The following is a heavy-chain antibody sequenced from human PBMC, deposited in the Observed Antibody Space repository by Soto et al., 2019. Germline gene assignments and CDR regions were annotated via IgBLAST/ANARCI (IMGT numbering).Heavy chain of an antibody. CDR2: IYYSGST. V-gene: IGHV4-30-4*01. CDR1: GGSISSGDYY. CDR3: ARAVLGYCSSTSCYGVDP. D-gene: IGHD2-2*01. J-gene: IGHJ5*02. Sequence: SETLSLTCTVSGGSISSGDYYWSWIRQPPGKGLEWIGYIYYSGSTYYNPSLKSRVTISVDTSKNQFSLKLSSVTAADTAVYYCARAVLGYCSSTSCYGVDPWGQGALVTVSS.